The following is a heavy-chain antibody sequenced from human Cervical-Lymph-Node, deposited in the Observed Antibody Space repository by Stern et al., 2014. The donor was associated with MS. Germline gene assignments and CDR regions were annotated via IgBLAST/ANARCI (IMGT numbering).Heavy chain of an antibody. Sequence: EVQLVESGAEVKKPGESLKISCKGSGYRFADHWIVWVRQMPGKGLEWMGIVYPGDSDTRYSPSFQGQVTISADKSNTTAHLQWSGLRASDSGIYYCARLHSSWPSYFDYWGQGTLVTVSS. J-gene: IGHJ4*02. CDR3: ARLHSSWPSYFDY. D-gene: IGHD6-13*01. CDR1: GYRFADHW. CDR2: VYPGDSDT. V-gene: IGHV5-51*01.